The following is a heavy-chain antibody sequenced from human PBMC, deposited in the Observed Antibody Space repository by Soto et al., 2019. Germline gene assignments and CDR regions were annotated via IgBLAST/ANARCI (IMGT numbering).Heavy chain of an antibody. CDR2: INPNGGST. CDR3: ARAGYCSGGTCFHGNCDY. J-gene: IGHJ4*02. D-gene: IGHD2-15*01. CDR1: GYTFTTYY. V-gene: IGHV1-46*01. Sequence: QVQLVQSGAEVKRPGASVKVSCKASGYTFTTYYMHWVRQAPGQGLEWLGIINPNGGSTTYAQKFQGKVTMTRATSTSTVYLKLSSLRSEDTAVYYCARAGYCSGGTCFHGNCDYWGQGTLVTVSA.